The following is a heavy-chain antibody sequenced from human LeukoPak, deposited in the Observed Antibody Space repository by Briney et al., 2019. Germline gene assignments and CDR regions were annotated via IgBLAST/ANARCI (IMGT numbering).Heavy chain of an antibody. D-gene: IGHD2-15*01. CDR3: ARTYCSGGSCHPRGYYFDY. J-gene: IGHJ4*02. Sequence: GGSLRLSCAASGFTFSSYSMNWVRQAPGKGLEGVSSISSSSRYIYYADSVKGRFTISRDNAKNSLYLQMNSLSAEDTAVYYCARTYCSGGSCHPRGYYFDYWGQGTLVTVSS. CDR2: ISSSSRYI. CDR1: GFTFSSYS. V-gene: IGHV3-21*01.